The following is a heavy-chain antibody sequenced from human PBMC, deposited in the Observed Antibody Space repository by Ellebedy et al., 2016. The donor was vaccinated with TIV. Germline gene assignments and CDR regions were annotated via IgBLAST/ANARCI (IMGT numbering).Heavy chain of an antibody. Sequence: PGGSLRLSCAASGFTFSTYWMHWVRQAPGKGLEWVAVISYDGSNKYYADSVKGRFTISRDNSKNTLYLQMNSLRAEDTAVYYCARDYGDSIDYWGQGTLVTVSS. V-gene: IGHV3-30-3*01. CDR2: ISYDGSNK. CDR1: GFTFSTYW. J-gene: IGHJ4*02. CDR3: ARDYGDSIDY. D-gene: IGHD4-17*01.